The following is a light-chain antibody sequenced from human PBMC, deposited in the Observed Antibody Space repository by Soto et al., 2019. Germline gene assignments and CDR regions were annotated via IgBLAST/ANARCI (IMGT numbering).Light chain of an antibody. CDR1: QSITRN. CDR2: GAS. CDR3: QEFHNWPLLT. V-gene: IGKV3-15*01. J-gene: IGKJ3*01. Sequence: EIVMTQSPATLSVSPGERATLSCRASQSITRNLAWYQQKPGQAPRLLIYGASTRATGVPARFSGSGSGTEFTLTISSLQSEDLSIYYCQEFHNWPLLTFGPGTKVEIK.